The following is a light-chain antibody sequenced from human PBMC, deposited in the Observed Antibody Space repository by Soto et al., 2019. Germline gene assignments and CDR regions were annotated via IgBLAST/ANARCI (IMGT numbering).Light chain of an antibody. CDR3: HSYGSTDQGV. CDR1: SGSIASNY. CDR2: EDN. Sequence: NFMLTQPHSVSESPGKTVTISCTRSSGSIASNYVQWYQQRPGSAPTTVIYEDNQRPSGVPARFSGSIDSSSNSASLTISGLKTEDEDDYYCHSYGSTDQGVFGGGTKLTVL. J-gene: IGLJ3*02. V-gene: IGLV6-57*04.